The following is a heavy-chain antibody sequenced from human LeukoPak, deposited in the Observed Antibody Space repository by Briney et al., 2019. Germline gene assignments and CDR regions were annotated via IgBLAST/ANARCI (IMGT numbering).Heavy chain of an antibody. CDR2: IYYSETT. D-gene: IGHD3-10*01. J-gene: IGHJ4*02. V-gene: IGHV4-59*08. Sequence: SETLSLTCSVSGGSISNYFWSWIRQPPGKGLECIGFIYYSETTYYNPSLKSRVTISVDTSKNQFSLKLSSVTAADTAVYYCARRLRGSGTKPFDYWGQGTLVTVSS. CDR3: ARRLRGSGTKPFDY. CDR1: GGSISNYF.